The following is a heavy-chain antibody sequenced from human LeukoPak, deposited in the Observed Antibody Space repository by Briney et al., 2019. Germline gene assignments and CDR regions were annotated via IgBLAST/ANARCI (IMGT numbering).Heavy chain of an antibody. Sequence: SETPSLTCTVSGGSISSYYWSWIRQPPGKGLEWIGYIYYSGSTNYNPSLKSRVTISVDTSKNQFSLKLSSVTAADTAVYYCARGGPEPTDYWGQGTLVTVSS. CDR3: ARGGPEPTDY. CDR2: IYYSGST. V-gene: IGHV4-59*01. J-gene: IGHJ4*02. CDR1: GGSISSYY. D-gene: IGHD1-14*01.